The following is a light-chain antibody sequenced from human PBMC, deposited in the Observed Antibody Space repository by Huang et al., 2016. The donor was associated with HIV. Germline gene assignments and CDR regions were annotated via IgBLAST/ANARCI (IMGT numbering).Light chain of an antibody. J-gene: IGKJ4*01. CDR2: DVS. CDR3: QQRSNWPPLT. V-gene: IGKV3-11*01. Sequence: EIVLTQSPATLSLSPGERATLSCRASQSIRSYLAWYQQKPDQAPRLLMYDVSNRATGIPARFIGSGSGTDFTLTISSLEPEDFAVYYCQQRSNWPPLTFGGGTKVEIK. CDR1: QSIRSY.